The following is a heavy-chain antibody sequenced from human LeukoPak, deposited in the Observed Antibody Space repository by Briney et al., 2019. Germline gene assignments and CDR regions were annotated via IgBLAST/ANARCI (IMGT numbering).Heavy chain of an antibody. D-gene: IGHD3-3*01. Sequence: GGSLRLSCAASGFTFSSYGMHWVRQAPGKGLEWVAFIRYDGSNKYYADSVKGRFTISRDNSKNTLYLQMNSLRAEDTAVYYCAKDIGYYDFWSGYSSCAFDIWGQGTMVTVSP. CDR2: IRYDGSNK. CDR1: GFTFSSYG. CDR3: AKDIGYYDFWSGYSSCAFDI. J-gene: IGHJ3*02. V-gene: IGHV3-30*02.